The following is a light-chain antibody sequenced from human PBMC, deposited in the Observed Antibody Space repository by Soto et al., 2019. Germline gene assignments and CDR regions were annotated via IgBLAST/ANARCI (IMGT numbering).Light chain of an antibody. CDR3: QQYSSSPPT. CDR1: QSVSSSY. CDR2: GAS. J-gene: IGKJ1*01. Sequence: EIVLTQSPGTLFLSPGERATLSCRASQSVSSSYLAWYQQKPGQAPRLLIYGASSRATGIPDRFSGSGSGTDFTLTITRLDPEDFAVYYCQQYSSSPPTFGQGTKVDIK. V-gene: IGKV3-20*01.